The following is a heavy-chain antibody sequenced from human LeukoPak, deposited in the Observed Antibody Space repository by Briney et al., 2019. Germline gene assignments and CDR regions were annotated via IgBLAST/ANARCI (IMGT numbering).Heavy chain of an antibody. Sequence: ASVKVSCNASGYTFTGYYMHWVRQAPGQGLEWMGRINPNSGGTNYAQKFQGRVTMTRDTSISTAYMELSRLRSDDTAVYYCARVYPYSSGWYSPYYFDYWGQGTLVTVSS. CDR1: GYTFTGYY. CDR2: INPNSGGT. CDR3: ARVYPYSSGWYSPYYFDY. D-gene: IGHD6-19*01. V-gene: IGHV1-2*06. J-gene: IGHJ4*02.